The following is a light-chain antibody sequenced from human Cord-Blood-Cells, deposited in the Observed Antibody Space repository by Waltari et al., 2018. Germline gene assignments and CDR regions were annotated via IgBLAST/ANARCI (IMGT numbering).Light chain of an antibody. CDR2: EGS. CDR3: CAYAGSNWV. CDR1: SSDVGSYHL. V-gene: IGLV2-23*01. J-gene: IGLJ3*02. Sequence: QSALTQPASVSGSPGQSITISCTGTSSDVGSYHLVSWYQQHPGKAPKLMIYEGSKRPSGVSNRFSGSKSGNTASLTISGLQADDEADYYCCAYAGSNWVFGGGTKLTVL.